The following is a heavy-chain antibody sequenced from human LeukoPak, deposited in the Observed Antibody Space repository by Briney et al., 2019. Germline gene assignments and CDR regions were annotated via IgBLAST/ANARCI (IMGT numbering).Heavy chain of an antibody. CDR3: ARRPVLRYFDWLPDADAFDI. Sequence: PSETLSLTCTVSGGSISSYYWSWIRQPAGKGLEWIGRIYTSGSTNYNPSLKSRVTMSVDTSKNQFSLKLSSVTAADTAVYYCARRPVLRYFDWLPDADAFDIWGQGTMVTVSS. D-gene: IGHD3-9*01. J-gene: IGHJ3*02. CDR2: IYTSGST. CDR1: GGSISSYY. V-gene: IGHV4-4*07.